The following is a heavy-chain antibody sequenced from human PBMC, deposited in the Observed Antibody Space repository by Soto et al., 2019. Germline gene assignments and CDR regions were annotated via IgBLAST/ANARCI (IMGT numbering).Heavy chain of an antibody. CDR1: GGSISSSSDY. CDR2: IYYSGST. CDR3: ASYTVFGELANWFDP. D-gene: IGHD3-10*02. Sequence: PSETLSLTCTVSGGSISSSSDYWGWIRQPPGKGLEWIGSIYYSGSTYYNPSLKSRVTISVDTSKNQFSLKLSSVTAADTAVYYCASYTVFGELANWFDPWGQGTLVTVSS. V-gene: IGHV4-39*01. J-gene: IGHJ5*02.